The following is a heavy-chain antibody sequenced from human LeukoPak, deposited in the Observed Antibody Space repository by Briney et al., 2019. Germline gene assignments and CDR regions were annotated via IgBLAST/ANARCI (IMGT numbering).Heavy chain of an antibody. Sequence: SETLSLTCTVSGGSISSGDCYWSWIRQPPGKGLEWIGYIYYSGGTYYNPSLKSRITISVDTSKNQFSLKLSSVTAADTAVYYCARATRLTGSRITMVRGVIISFDYWGQGTLVTVSS. D-gene: IGHD3-10*01. J-gene: IGHJ4*02. CDR3: ARATRLTGSRITMVRGVIISFDY. V-gene: IGHV4-30-4*01. CDR1: GGSISSGDCY. CDR2: IYYSGGT.